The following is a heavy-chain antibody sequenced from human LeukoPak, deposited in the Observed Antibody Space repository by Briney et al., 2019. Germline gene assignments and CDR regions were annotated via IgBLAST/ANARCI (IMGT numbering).Heavy chain of an antibody. J-gene: IGHJ1*01. Sequence: SGGSLRLSCAASGFTFTNYWMSWVRQAPGKGLEWVSGINSNGGSAGYADSVKGRFSISRDNAKNSLFLQMNSLRAEDTALYYCARDRGGRYMYLQHWGQGTLVTVSS. V-gene: IGHV3-20*04. CDR1: GFTFTNYW. D-gene: IGHD1-26*01. CDR2: INSNGGSA. CDR3: ARDRGGRYMYLQH.